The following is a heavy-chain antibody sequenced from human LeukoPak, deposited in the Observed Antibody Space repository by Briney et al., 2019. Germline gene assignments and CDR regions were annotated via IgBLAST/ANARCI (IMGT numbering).Heavy chain of an antibody. CDR2: ISSSSSTI. Sequence: GGSLRLSCAASGFTFSSYSMNWVRQAPGKGLEWVSYISSSSSTIYYADSVKGRVTISRDNAKNSLYLQMNSLRDEDTAVYYCARFPHYYDSSGYSFWGQGTLVTVSS. CDR1: GFTFSSYS. J-gene: IGHJ4*02. CDR3: ARFPHYYDSSGYSF. D-gene: IGHD3-22*01. V-gene: IGHV3-48*02.